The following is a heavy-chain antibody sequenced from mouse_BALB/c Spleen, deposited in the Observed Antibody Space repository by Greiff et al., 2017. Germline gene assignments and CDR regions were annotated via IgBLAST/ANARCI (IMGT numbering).Heavy chain of an antibody. CDR3: ARDRYYGSSWFAY. CDR2: ISDGGSYT. Sequence: EVNLVESGGGLVKPGGSLKLSCAASGFTFSDYYMYWVRQTPEKRLEWVATISDGGSYTYYPDSVKGRFTISRDNAKNNLYLQMSSLKSEDTAMYYCARDRYYGSSWFAYWGQGTLVTVSA. CDR1: GFTFSDYY. D-gene: IGHD1-1*01. V-gene: IGHV5-4*02. J-gene: IGHJ3*01.